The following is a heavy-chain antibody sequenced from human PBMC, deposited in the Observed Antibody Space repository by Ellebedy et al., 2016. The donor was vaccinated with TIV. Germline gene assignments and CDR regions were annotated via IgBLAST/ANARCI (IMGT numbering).Heavy chain of an antibody. CDR2: IDPSDSYA. CDR1: EYRLTSYW. CDR3: ARHQMGSVDMDRGRYFFGMDV. V-gene: IGHV5-10-1*01. D-gene: IGHD3-10*01. J-gene: IGHJ6*02. Sequence: GESLKISCKGSEYRLTSYWISWVRHLPGKGLEWMGRIDPSDSYASYSPSFQGHVAISVDKSISTAYLQWSSLTASDTAIYYCARHQMGSVDMDRGRYFFGMDVWGQGTPVTVSS.